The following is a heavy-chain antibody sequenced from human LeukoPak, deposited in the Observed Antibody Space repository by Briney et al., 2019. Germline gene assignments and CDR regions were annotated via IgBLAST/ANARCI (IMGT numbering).Heavy chain of an antibody. CDR2: IYTSGST. CDR1: GGSISSYY. D-gene: IGHD6-13*01. CDR3: AREYSSSWSDDAFDI. J-gene: IGHJ3*02. V-gene: IGHV4-4*09. Sequence: SETLPLTCTVSGGSISSYYWSWIRQPPGKGLEWIGYIYTSGSTNYNPSLKSRVTISVDTSKNQFSLKLSSVTAADTAVYYCAREYSSSWSDDAFDIWGQGTMVTVFS.